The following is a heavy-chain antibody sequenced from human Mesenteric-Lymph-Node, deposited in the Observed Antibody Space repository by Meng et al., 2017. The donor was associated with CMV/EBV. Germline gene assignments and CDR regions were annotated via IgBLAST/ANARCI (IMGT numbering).Heavy chain of an antibody. CDR2: INPNSGST. CDR3: ARSMVRGAPAY. V-gene: IGHV1-8*02. CDR1: VYTFTDYS. D-gene: IGHD3-10*01. Sequence: SVYTFTDYSMSWVRQAPEQGLEWMRWINPNSGSTGYAQKFQGRVTMTRNTSISTAYMELSSLRSEDTAVYYCARSMVRGAPAYWGQGTLVTGSS. J-gene: IGHJ4*02.